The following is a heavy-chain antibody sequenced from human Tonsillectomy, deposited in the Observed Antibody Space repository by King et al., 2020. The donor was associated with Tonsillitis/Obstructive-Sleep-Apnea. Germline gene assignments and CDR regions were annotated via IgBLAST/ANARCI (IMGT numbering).Heavy chain of an antibody. CDR3: ARREVTITGSLDY. D-gene: IGHD4-17*01. Sequence: LQLQESGPGLVKPSETLSLTCTVSGGSISSSSYYWGWIRQPPGKGLEWIGSIYYSGSTYYNPSLKSRVTISVDTSKNQFSLKLSSVTAADTAVYYCARREVTITGSLDYWGQGTLVTVSS. CDR2: IYYSGST. J-gene: IGHJ4*02. CDR1: GGSISSSSYY. V-gene: IGHV4-39*01.